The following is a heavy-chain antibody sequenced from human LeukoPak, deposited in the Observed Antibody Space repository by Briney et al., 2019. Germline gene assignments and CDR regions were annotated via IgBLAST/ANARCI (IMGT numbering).Heavy chain of an antibody. V-gene: IGHV1-2*02. Sequence: ASVKVSCKASGYSFTGYYMHWVRQAPGQGLEWMGWINPNSGDTKYAQKFQGRVTMTRDTSISTAYMELTKLRSDDTAVYYCARGGLRVMVYRLYYMDVWGKGTTVTVSS. CDR3: ARGGLRVMVYRLYYMDV. CDR1: GYSFTGYY. D-gene: IGHD2-8*01. CDR2: INPNSGDT. J-gene: IGHJ6*03.